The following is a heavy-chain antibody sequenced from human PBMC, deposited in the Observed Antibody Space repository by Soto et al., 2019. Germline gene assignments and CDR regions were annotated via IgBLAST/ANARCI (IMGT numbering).Heavy chain of an antibody. Sequence: PSETLSLTCTVSGGYISNYYWSWIRQPPGKGLEWIGYIYYSGSTNYNPSLKSRVTISVDTSKNQFSLKLSSVTAADSDIYYCARQSGGYYYYGMDVWGQGTTVNVSS. CDR2: IYYSGST. CDR3: ARQSGGYYYYGMDV. D-gene: IGHD1-26*01. CDR1: GGYISNYY. J-gene: IGHJ6*02. V-gene: IGHV4-59*08.